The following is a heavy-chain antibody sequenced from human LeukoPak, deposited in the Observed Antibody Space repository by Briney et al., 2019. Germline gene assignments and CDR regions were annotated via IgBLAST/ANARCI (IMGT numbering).Heavy chain of an antibody. Sequence: ASVKVSCKASGYTFTSYDINWVRQATGQGLEWMGWMNPNSGNTGYAQKFQGRVTITRNTSISTVYMELSSLRSEDTAVYYCARYAYYDSSGYVDYWGQGTLVTVSS. CDR1: GYTFTSYD. V-gene: IGHV1-8*03. CDR2: MNPNSGNT. J-gene: IGHJ4*02. D-gene: IGHD3-22*01. CDR3: ARYAYYDSSGYVDY.